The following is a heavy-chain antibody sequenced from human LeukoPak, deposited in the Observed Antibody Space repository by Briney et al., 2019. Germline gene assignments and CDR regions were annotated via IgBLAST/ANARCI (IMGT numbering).Heavy chain of an antibody. V-gene: IGHV1-18*01. CDR3: AREGGFCASSTCEPFDI. D-gene: IGHD2-2*03. J-gene: IGHJ4*02. Sequence: ASVKVSCKASGYTFSNYGINWVRQAPGQGLEWMRWISTYSGNTNYAQKVQGRVTMTTDTSTTTAYMEVRSLRSDDTAVYYCAREGGFCASSTCEPFDIWGQGTLITVSS. CDR1: GYTFSNYG. CDR2: ISTYSGNT.